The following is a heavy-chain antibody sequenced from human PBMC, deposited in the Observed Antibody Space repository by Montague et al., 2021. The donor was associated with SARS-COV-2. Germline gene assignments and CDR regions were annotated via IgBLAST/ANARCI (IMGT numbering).Heavy chain of an antibody. Sequence: PALVKPTQTLTLTCTFSGFSLSTSGVGVGWIRQPPGKALEWLALIYWDDDKRYSPSLKSRLTTTKDTSKNQVVLTMTNMDPVDTATYYCAHLRGSGWYGDWFDPWGQGTLVTVSS. D-gene: IGHD6-19*01. CDR2: IYWDDDK. J-gene: IGHJ5*02. CDR1: GFSLSTSGVG. CDR3: AHLRGSGWYGDWFDP. V-gene: IGHV2-5*02.